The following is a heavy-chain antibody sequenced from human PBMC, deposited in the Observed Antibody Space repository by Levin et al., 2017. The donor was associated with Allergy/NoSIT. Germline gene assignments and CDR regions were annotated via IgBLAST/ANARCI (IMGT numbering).Heavy chain of an antibody. V-gene: IGHV3-30-3*01. J-gene: IGHJ4*02. Sequence: AGGSLRLSCAASGFTFSSYAMHWVRQAPGKGLEWVAVISYDGSNKYYADSVKGRFTISRDNSKNTLYLQMNSLRAEDTAVYYCARADRLYDILTGSLDYWGQGTLVTVSS. CDR2: ISYDGSNK. CDR1: GFTFSSYA. CDR3: ARADRLYDILTGSLDY. D-gene: IGHD3-9*01.